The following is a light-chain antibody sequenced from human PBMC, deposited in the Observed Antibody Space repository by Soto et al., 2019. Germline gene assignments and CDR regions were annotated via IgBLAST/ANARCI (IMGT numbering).Light chain of an antibody. CDR2: DAS. V-gene: IGKV3-15*01. CDR1: QSVSSN. CDR3: QQYSTWPFT. J-gene: IGKJ3*01. Sequence: ETVMTQSPATLSVSPGERPTLSCRASQSVSSNLAGYQQKPGQAPRLLIYDASTRATGIPARFSGSGSGTEFTLTISRLEPEDFAVYYCQQYSTWPFTFGPGTKVDIK.